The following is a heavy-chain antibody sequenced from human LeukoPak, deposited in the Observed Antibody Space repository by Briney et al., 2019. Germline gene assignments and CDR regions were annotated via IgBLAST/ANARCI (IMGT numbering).Heavy chain of an antibody. CDR1: GFTFSSYA. Sequence: GGSLRLSCAASGFTFSSYAMSWVRQAPGLGLQWVSGISGSGGSTYYADSVKGRFTIARDNSKNTLYLQMNSLRAEDTAVYYCAKDLHYDSSGYVAFDIWGQGTMVTVSS. CDR2: ISGSGGST. D-gene: IGHD3-22*01. J-gene: IGHJ3*02. V-gene: IGHV3-23*01. CDR3: AKDLHYDSSGYVAFDI.